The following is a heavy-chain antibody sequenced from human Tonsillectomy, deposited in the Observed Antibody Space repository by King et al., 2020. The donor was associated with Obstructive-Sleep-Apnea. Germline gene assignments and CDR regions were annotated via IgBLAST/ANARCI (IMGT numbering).Heavy chain of an antibody. D-gene: IGHD3-10*01. Sequence: VQLVESGGGVVQPGRSLRLSCAASGYTISNYGMHWVRQAPGKGLEWVAIILYDGSNTYYADSVKGLFTISRDNSKNTLYLQMNSLRSEDTAVYYCASPDSSGSQPPYYDYWGQGTLVTVSS. CDR2: ILYDGSNT. V-gene: IGHV3-30*03. CDR3: ASPDSSGSQPPYYDY. J-gene: IGHJ4*02. CDR1: GYTISNYG.